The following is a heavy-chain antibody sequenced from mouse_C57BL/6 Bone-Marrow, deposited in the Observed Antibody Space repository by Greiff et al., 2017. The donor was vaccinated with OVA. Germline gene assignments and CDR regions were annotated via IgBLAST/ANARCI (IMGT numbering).Heavy chain of an antibody. CDR2: IWRGGST. CDR3: AKGGYGSSFDV. CDR1: GFSLTSYG. Sequence: VQLQQSGPGLVQPSPSLSITCTASGFSLTSYGVHWVRQSPGQGLGWLGVIWRGGSTDYNAAFMSRLSITKDNSKSQVFFKMNSLQADDTAIYYCAKGGYGSSFDVWGTGTTVTVSS. J-gene: IGHJ1*03. D-gene: IGHD1-1*01. V-gene: IGHV2-5*01.